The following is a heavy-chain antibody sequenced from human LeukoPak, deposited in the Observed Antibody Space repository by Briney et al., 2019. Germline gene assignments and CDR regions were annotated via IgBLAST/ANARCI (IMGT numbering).Heavy chain of an antibody. CDR3: ARVTRIQLWSAAFDI. CDR1: GFTFSDYY. V-gene: IGHV3-11*05. D-gene: IGHD5-18*01. Sequence: GGSLRLSCAASGFTFSDYYMTWIRQAPGKGLEWVSYITRSSTYTNYADSVKGRFTISRDNAKNSLYLQMSSLRAEDTAVYYCARVTRIQLWSAAFDIWGQGTMVTVSS. CDR2: ITRSSTYT. J-gene: IGHJ3*02.